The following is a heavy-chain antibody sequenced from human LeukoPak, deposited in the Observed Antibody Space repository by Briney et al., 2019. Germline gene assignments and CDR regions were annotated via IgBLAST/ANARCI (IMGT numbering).Heavy chain of an antibody. J-gene: IGHJ4*02. V-gene: IGHV3-21*01. CDR3: ARGENNYGYYYFDY. D-gene: IGHD5-18*01. Sequence: GGSLRLSCAASGFTFSSYSMNWVRQAPGKGLEWVSSISSSSSYIYYADSVKGRFTISRDNAKNSLYLQMNSLRAEDMAVYYCARGENNYGYYYFDYWGQGTLVTVSS. CDR1: GFTFSSYS. CDR2: ISSSSSYI.